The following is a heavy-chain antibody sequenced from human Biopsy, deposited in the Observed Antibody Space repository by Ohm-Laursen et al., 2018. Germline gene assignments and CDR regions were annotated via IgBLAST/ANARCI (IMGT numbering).Heavy chain of an antibody. CDR3: ARDGEAKYCKHGVCPSDF. CDR2: ISASGNHI. Sequence: GSLRLSCTASGLTFSGFSMNWVRQAPGKGLEWVSSISASGNHIYYTDPVKGRFTVSRDNGKNSVYLQMNSLRVEDTAVYYCARDGEAKYCKHGVCPSDFWGQGTLVTVSP. D-gene: IGHD2-8*01. CDR1: GLTFSGFS. J-gene: IGHJ4*02. V-gene: IGHV3-21*01.